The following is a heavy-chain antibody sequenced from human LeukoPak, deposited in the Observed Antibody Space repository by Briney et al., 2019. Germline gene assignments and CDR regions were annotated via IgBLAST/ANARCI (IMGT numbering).Heavy chain of an antibody. D-gene: IGHD7-27*01. CDR1: GFSLNTRGVG. CDR2: ISRDDDK. CDR3: AHTGSAHGDDWFDP. Sequence: SGPTLVKPTETLTLTCTFSGFSLNTRGVGVGWIRQAPGKALERLALISRDDDKRYRPSLKSRLTITKDTSKNRVALTLANLDPVDTATYYCAHTGSAHGDDWFDPWGQGTLVTVSS. J-gene: IGHJ5*02. V-gene: IGHV2-5*02.